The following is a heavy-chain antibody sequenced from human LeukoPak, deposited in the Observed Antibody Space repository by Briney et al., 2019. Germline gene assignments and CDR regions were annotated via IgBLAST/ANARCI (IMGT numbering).Heavy chain of an antibody. D-gene: IGHD3-10*01. CDR1: GYTFTTYW. CDR2: IYPGDSDT. J-gene: IGHJ1*01. V-gene: IGHV5-51*01. Sequence: GESLKISCKGSGYTFTTYWIGWVRQMPGKGLEWMGIIYPGDSDTRYSPSFQGQVTISVDKSINTAYLQWSSLEASDTAMYYCARDPSGDFYASGPLELWGQGTLVSVSS. CDR3: ARDPSGDFYASGPLEL.